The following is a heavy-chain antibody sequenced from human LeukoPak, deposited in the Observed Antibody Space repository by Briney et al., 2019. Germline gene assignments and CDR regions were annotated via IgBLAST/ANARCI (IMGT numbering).Heavy chain of an antibody. CDR1: GFTFSTYA. CDR3: AKETLRIAAAGPFDY. D-gene: IGHD6-13*01. Sequence: PGGSLRLSCGASGFTFSTYAMSWVRQAPGKGLEWVSTISSSGDSTYYADSVKGRFTISRGNSKNTLYLQMNSLRAEDTAVYYCAKETLRIAAAGPFDYWGQGTLVTVSS. CDR2: ISSSGDST. V-gene: IGHV3-23*01. J-gene: IGHJ4*02.